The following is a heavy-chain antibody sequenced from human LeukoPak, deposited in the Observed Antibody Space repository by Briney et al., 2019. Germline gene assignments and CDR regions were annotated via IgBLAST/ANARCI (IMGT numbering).Heavy chain of an antibody. CDR2: ISGSGGST. CDR1: GFTFSSYW. Sequence: GGSLRLSCAASGFTFSSYWMSWVRQAPGKGLEWVSAISGSGGSTYYADSVKGRFTISRDNSKNTLYLQMNSLRAEDTAVYYCARSRRQRTVTYFLGTYNWFDPWGQGTLVTVSS. CDR3: ARSRRQRTVTYFLGTYNWFDP. D-gene: IGHD4-11*01. J-gene: IGHJ5*02. V-gene: IGHV3-23*01.